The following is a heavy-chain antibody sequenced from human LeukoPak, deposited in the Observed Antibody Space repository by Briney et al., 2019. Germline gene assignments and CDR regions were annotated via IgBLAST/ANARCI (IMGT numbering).Heavy chain of an antibody. CDR2: ISGSGGST. Sequence: SGGSLRLSCTVGGFTFSSHWMSWVRQAPGKGLEWVSAISGSGGSTHYAASVKGRFTISRDNSKNTLYLQMNSLRAEDTAVYYCAKANYDFWSGYLNWFDPWGQGTLVTVSS. CDR3: AKANYDFWSGYLNWFDP. V-gene: IGHV3-23*01. J-gene: IGHJ5*02. D-gene: IGHD3-3*01. CDR1: GFTFSSHW.